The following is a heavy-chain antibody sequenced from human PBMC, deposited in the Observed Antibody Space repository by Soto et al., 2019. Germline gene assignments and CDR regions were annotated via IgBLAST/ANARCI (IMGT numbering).Heavy chain of an antibody. J-gene: IGHJ4*02. Sequence: ASVKVSFKASGYTFTSYGISWVRQAPGQGLEWMGWISAYNGNTNYAQKLQGRVTMATDTSTSTAYMELRSLRSDDTAVYYCARDSHGDWNDPVDYWGQGTLVTVSS. CDR2: ISAYNGNT. CDR3: ARDSHGDWNDPVDY. D-gene: IGHD1-1*01. V-gene: IGHV1-18*01. CDR1: GYTFTSYG.